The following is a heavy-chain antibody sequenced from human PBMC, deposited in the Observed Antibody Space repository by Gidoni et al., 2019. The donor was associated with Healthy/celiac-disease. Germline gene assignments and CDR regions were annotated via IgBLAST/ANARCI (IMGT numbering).Heavy chain of an antibody. J-gene: IGHJ6*02. CDR1: GYTFTSYD. D-gene: IGHD2-2*01. CDR2: MNPNSGNT. Sequence: QVQLVQSGAEVQKPGASVKVSCKASGYTFTSYDINWVRQATGQGLEWMGRMNPNSGNTGDAQKFQGRVTMTRNTSISTAYMELSSLRSEDTAVYYCARGKGVVVPAAIDYYYYGMDVWGQGTTVTVSS. V-gene: IGHV1-8*01. CDR3: ARGKGVVVPAAIDYYYYGMDV.